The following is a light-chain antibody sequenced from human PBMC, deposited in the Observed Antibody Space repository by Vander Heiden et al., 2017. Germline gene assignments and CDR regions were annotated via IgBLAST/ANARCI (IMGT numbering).Light chain of an antibody. V-gene: IGLV3-1*01. CDR3: QAWDSSTVV. CDR2: QDS. J-gene: IGLJ2*01. CDR1: KWGNKY. Sequence: SYELTQPRSVSVSPGQTSSITCSGDKWGNKYACWYQQKPGQSSVLVIYQDSKRPSGIPERFSGSNSGNTATLTISGTQAMEEADYYCQAWDSSTVVFGGGTKLTVL.